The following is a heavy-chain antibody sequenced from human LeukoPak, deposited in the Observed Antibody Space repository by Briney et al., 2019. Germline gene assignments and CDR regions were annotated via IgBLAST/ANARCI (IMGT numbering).Heavy chain of an antibody. V-gene: IGHV5-51*01. CDR2: IYPRDSDT. J-gene: IGHJ3*02. CDR3: ARPLCSGGSCYSAFDI. Sequence: GKSLKISCKGSGYSFTTSWIGWVRQMPGKGLEWMGIIYPRDSDTRYSPSFQGLVTISADKSISTAYLQWSSLRASDTAMYYCARPLCSGGSCYSAFDIWGQGTMVTVSS. CDR1: GYSFTTSW. D-gene: IGHD2-15*01.